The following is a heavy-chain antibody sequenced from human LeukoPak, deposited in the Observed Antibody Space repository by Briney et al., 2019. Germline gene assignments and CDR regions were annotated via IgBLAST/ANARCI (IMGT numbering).Heavy chain of an antibody. J-gene: IGHJ4*02. V-gene: IGHV3-48*03. CDR3: ARGGSFVEY. CDR2: ISSGGSTV. CDR1: ASTLTNEQ. D-gene: IGHD3-10*01. Sequence: GGPLTLAYPPPASTLTNEQRPGVQRTPGRGLEWVSYISSGGSTVYYADSVKGRFTVSRDNAKNSLYLQMSRLRAEDTAVYYCARGGSFVEYWGQGTLVTVSS.